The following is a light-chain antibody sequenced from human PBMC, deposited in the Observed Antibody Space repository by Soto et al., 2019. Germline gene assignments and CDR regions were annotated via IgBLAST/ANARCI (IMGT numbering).Light chain of an antibody. J-gene: IGKJ2*01. Sequence: DIQMTQSPSSLSASVGDRVTITCQASQDISNYLNWYQQKSGKAPKLLIYGASNLETGVPSRFSGSGSGTDCTVTISSLQPEDIATYYCQQDDNLPYTFGQGTKLEIK. CDR3: QQDDNLPYT. CDR2: GAS. V-gene: IGKV1-33*01. CDR1: QDISNY.